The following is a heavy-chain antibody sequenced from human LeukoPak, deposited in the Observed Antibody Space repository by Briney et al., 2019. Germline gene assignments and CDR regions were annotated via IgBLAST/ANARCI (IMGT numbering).Heavy chain of an antibody. Sequence: GGSLRLSCAASGFTFSDHDMHWVRQAPGKGLEWVAYMRFDGRDDYYGDSVKGRMTISRSNSRSTLFLQMRSLRPEDTAVYYCARDGGVGPSTNFSTFDLWGHGTLVTVSS. CDR2: MRFDGRDD. CDR1: GFTFSDHD. J-gene: IGHJ1*01. V-gene: IGHV3-30*02. D-gene: IGHD2-15*01. CDR3: ARDGGVGPSTNFSTFDL.